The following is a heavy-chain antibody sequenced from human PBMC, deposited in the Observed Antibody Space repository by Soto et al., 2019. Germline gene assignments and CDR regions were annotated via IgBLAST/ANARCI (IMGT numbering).Heavy chain of an antibody. CDR1: GFTFSSYA. Sequence: GGSLRLSCAASGFTFSSYAMSWVRQAPGKGLEWVSAISGSGGSTYYADSVKGRFTISRDNSKNTLYLQMNSLRAEDTAVYYCAKDSIVLMVYAASDYWGQGTLVTSPQ. J-gene: IGHJ4*02. CDR3: AKDSIVLMVYAASDY. V-gene: IGHV3-23*01. CDR2: ISGSGGST. D-gene: IGHD2-8*01.